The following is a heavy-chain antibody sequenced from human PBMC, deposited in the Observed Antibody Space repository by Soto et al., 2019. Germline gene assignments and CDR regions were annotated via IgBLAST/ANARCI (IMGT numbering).Heavy chain of an antibody. CDR2: IIPIFGTA. CDR3: ARKDCRGGSCYSFTHYYYGTDV. V-gene: IGHV1-69*01. J-gene: IGHJ6*02. CDR1: GGTFSSYA. Sequence: QVQLVQSGAELKKPGSSVKVSCKASGGTFSSYAISWVRQAPGQGLEWMGGIIPIFGTANYAQKFQGRVTITADESTSTAYMELSSLRSEDTAVYYCARKDCRGGSCYSFTHYYYGTDVWRQGTTLTVSS. D-gene: IGHD2-15*01.